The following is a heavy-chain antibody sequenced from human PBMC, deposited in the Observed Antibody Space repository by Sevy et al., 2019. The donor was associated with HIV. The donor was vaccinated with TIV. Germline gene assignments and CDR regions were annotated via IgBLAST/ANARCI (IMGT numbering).Heavy chain of an antibody. J-gene: IGHJ3*02. CDR2: ISSSGSTI. V-gene: IGHV3-48*03. Sequence: GGSLRLSCAASGFTFSSYEMNWVRQAPGKGLEWVSYISSSGSTIYYADSVKGRFTISSDNAKNSLYLQMNSLRAEDTAVYYCARYFPDSGGYYSDDDAFDIWGQGTMVTVSS. CDR1: GFTFSSYE. CDR3: ARYFPDSGGYYSDDDAFDI. D-gene: IGHD3-10*01.